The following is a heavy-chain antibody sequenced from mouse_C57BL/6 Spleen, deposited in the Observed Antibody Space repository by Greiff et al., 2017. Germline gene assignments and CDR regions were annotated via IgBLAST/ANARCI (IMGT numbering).Heavy chain of an antibody. CDR2: IYPRSGNT. V-gene: IGHV1-81*01. D-gene: IGHD5-2*01. CDR3: AREYREAWVAY. Sequence: QVQLQQSGAELARPGASVKLSCQASGYTFTSYGISWVKQSTGQGLEWIGEIYPRSGNTYYNEKFKGKATLTADKSSSTAYMELRSLTSADSAVYFCAREYREAWVAYWGQGTLVTVSA. CDR1: GYTFTSYG. J-gene: IGHJ3*01.